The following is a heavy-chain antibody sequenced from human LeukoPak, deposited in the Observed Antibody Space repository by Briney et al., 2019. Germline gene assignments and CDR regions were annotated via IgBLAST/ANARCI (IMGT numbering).Heavy chain of an antibody. CDR1: VYTFTSYY. D-gene: IGHD3-22*01. Sequence: ASVKVSCKASVYTFTSYYMHWVRQAPGQGLEWMGIINPSGGSTSYEQKFQGRVTMTRDTSTSTVYMELSSLRAEDTAVYYCARDLGTDYYDSSGYSSWGQGTMVTVSS. CDR2: INPSGGST. V-gene: IGHV1-46*01. J-gene: IGHJ3*01. CDR3: ARDLGTDYYDSSGYSS.